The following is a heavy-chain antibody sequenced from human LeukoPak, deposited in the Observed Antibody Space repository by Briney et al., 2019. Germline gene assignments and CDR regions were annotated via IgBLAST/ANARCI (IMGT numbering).Heavy chain of an antibody. J-gene: IGHJ4*02. V-gene: IGHV4-38-2*02. CDR2: IYHSGST. CDR3: ARAGLKTTVTTGHFDY. D-gene: IGHD4-17*01. CDR1: GGSSSGYY. Sequence: KPSETLSLTCTVSGGSSSGYYWGWIRQPPGKGLEWIGSIYHSGSTYYNPSLKSRVTISVDTSKNQFSLKLSSVTAADTAVYYCARAGLKTTVTTGHFDYWGQGTLVTVSS.